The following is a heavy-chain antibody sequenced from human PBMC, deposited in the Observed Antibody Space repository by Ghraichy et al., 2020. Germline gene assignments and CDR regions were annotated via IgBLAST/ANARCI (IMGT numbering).Heavy chain of an antibody. D-gene: IGHD2-15*01. V-gene: IGHV1-69*13. CDR1: GGTFSSYA. CDR3: ARAPVSRMAFDI. J-gene: IGHJ3*02. CDR2: IIPIFGTA. Sequence: SVKVSCKASGGTFSSYAISWVRQAPGQGLEWMGGIIPIFGTANYAQKFQGRVTITADESTSTAYMELSSLRSEDTAVYYCARAPVSRMAFDIWGQGTMVTVSS.